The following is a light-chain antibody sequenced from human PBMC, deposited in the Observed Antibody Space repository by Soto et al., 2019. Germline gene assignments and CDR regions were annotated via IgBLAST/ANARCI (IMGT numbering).Light chain of an antibody. V-gene: IGKV3-20*01. Sequence: EIVLTQSPGTLSLSPGERATLSCRASQSVSSNYLAWYQQKPGQAPSLPIYGASSRATGIPDRFSGSGSGTDFTLTISRLEPEDFAVYYCQQYGSSPWTFGQGTKVDIK. CDR1: QSVSSNY. CDR3: QQYGSSPWT. CDR2: GAS. J-gene: IGKJ1*01.